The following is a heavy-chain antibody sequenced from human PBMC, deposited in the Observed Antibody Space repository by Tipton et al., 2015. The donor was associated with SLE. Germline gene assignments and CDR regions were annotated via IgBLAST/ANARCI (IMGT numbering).Heavy chain of an antibody. J-gene: IGHJ3*02. V-gene: IGHV4-38-2*02. Sequence: TLSLTCTVSLYSIGSGFYWDWVRQSPGKGLEWVATMHHNGSTYYNPSLRSRVAISMDTSRNQFSLRLKSVTAADTAVYYCARARITRHFNIWGQGTMVTVSS. CDR3: ARARITRHFNI. CDR1: LYSIGSGFY. D-gene: IGHD3-16*01. CDR2: MHHNGST.